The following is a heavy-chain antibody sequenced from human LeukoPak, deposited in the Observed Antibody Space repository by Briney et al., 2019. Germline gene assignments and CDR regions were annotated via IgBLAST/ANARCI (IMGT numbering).Heavy chain of an antibody. CDR3: ARVGAAVAADTYYYYYMGV. V-gene: IGHV4-4*07. CDR2: IYTSGGT. J-gene: IGHJ6*03. D-gene: IGHD6-19*01. CDR1: GVPLSSYY. Sequence: SETLSLPCNVSGVPLSSYYWSWIRQHAGKSLEWIGRIYTSGGTNYTHSLTRRVTMSVDTSKNQCSLKMSSVTAADTAVYYCARVGAAVAADTYYYYYMGVWGKGTTVTVSS.